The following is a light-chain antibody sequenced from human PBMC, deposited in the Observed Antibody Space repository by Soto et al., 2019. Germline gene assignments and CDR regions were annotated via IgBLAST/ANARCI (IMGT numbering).Light chain of an antibody. CDR1: RGHSSYA. CDR2: LNSAGSH. V-gene: IGLV4-69*01. Sequence: QPVLTQSPSASASLGASVKLTCTLSRGHSSYAIAWHQQQPEKGPRYLMKLNSAGSHSKGDGLPDRFSGSSSGAERYLTISSLQSEDEADYYCQTWGTGILVFGGGTQLTVL. CDR3: QTWGTGILV. J-gene: IGLJ2*01.